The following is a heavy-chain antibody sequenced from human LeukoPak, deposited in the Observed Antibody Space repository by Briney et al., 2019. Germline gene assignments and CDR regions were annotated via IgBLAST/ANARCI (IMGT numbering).Heavy chain of an antibody. J-gene: IGHJ4*02. CDR1: GGSINSYY. D-gene: IGHD6-6*01. CDR2: ISYSGDT. CDR3: ARAAQKYSSSSTYDN. Sequence: PSETLSLTCTVSGGSINSYYWTWIRQPPGKALEWIGHISYSGDTNYNPPLKGRVTIAVDTSKNQFSLKLSSVTAADTAVYYCARAAQKYSSSSTYDNWGQGTLVTVSS. V-gene: IGHV4-59*01.